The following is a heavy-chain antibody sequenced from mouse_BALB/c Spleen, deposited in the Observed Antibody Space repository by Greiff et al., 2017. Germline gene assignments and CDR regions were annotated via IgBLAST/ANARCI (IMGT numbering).Heavy chain of an antibody. Sequence: EVKLVESGGGLVQPGGSMKLSCVASGSTFSNYWMNWVRQSPEKGLEWVAEIRLKSNNYATHYAESVKGRFTISRDDSKSSVYLQMNNLRAEDTGIYYCTRPGYGNSYWGQGTLVTVSA. J-gene: IGHJ3*01. V-gene: IGHV6-6*02. CDR3: TRPGYGNSY. CDR2: IRLKSNNYAT. D-gene: IGHD2-1*01. CDR1: GSTFSNYW.